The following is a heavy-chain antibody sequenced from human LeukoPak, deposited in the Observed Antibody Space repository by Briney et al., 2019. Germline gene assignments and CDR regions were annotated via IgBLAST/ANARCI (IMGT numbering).Heavy chain of an antibody. CDR1: GFTVSSNS. CDR3: VQEFNHDQWFFDI. V-gene: IGHV3-66*03. J-gene: IGHJ2*01. D-gene: IGHD3-22*01. CDR2: IYSDNT. Sequence: GGSLRLSCTVSGFTVSSNSMSWVRQAPGKGLEWVSFIYSDNTHYSDSVKGRFTVSRDNSKNTVDLQMNSLRVEDTALYFCVQEFNHDQWFFDIWGRGTLVTVSS.